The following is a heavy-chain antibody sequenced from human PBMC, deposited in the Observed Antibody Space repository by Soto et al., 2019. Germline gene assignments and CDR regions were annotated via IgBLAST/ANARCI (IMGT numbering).Heavy chain of an antibody. Sequence: EASVKVSCKASGGTFSSYTISWVRQAPGQGLEWMGRIIPILGIANYAQKFQGRVTITADKSTSTAYMELSSLRSEDTAVYYCARGLCSGGSCYKTTTDYWGQGTLVTVSS. CDR2: IIPILGIA. D-gene: IGHD2-15*01. J-gene: IGHJ4*02. CDR3: ARGLCSGGSCYKTTTDY. CDR1: GGTFSSYT. V-gene: IGHV1-69*02.